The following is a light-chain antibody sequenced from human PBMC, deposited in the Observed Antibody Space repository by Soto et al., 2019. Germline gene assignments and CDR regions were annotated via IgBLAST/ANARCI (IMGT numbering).Light chain of an antibody. CDR1: SSDVGGYNY. J-gene: IGLJ2*01. Sequence: QSALTQPPSASGSPGQSVTISCTGISSDVGGYNYVSWYQQHPGKAPKLMLYEVTKRPSGVPDRFSGSRSGDTASLTVSGLQAEDEADYYCSSYAGSDNVLFGGGTKLTVL. CDR2: EVT. CDR3: SSYAGSDNVL. V-gene: IGLV2-8*01.